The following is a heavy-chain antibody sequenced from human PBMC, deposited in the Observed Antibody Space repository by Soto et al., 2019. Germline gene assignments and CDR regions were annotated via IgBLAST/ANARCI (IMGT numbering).Heavy chain of an antibody. CDR2: IYSGGST. Sequence: GGSLRLSCAASGFTVSSNYMSWVRQAPGKGLEWVSVIYSGGSTYYADSVKGRFTISRHNSKNTLYLQMNSLRAEDTAVYYCAGTDGPHGSGSYYISDYYYYMDVWGKGTTVTVSS. D-gene: IGHD3-10*01. J-gene: IGHJ6*03. V-gene: IGHV3-53*04. CDR3: AGTDGPHGSGSYYISDYYYYMDV. CDR1: GFTVSSNY.